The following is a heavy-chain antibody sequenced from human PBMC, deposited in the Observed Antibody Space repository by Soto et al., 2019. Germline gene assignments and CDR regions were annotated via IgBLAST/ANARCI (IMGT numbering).Heavy chain of an antibody. CDR1: GGSISSSRYY. J-gene: IGHJ5*02. V-gene: IGHV4-39*01. Sequence: SETLSLTCTVSGGSISSSRYYWGCIRQPPGKGLEWIGSIYYSGSTYYNPSLKSRVTISVDTSKNQFSLKLSSVTAADTAVYYCARHLQSEGRFRFLEWLLPNWFDPWGQGTLVTVS. CDR2: IYYSGST. D-gene: IGHD3-3*01. CDR3: ARHLQSEGRFRFLEWLLPNWFDP.